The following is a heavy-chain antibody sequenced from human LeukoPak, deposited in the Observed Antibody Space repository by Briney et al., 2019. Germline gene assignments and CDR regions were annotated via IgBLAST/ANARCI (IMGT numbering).Heavy chain of an antibody. Sequence: ASVKVSCKASGYTFTSYAMNWVRQAPGQGLEWMGWINTNAGNPTYAQGFTGRFVFSLDTSVSTAYLQISSLKAEDTAVYCCARDEAHIANDIWGQGTMVTVSS. J-gene: IGHJ3*02. V-gene: IGHV7-4-1*02. CDR1: GYTFTSYA. CDR3: ARDEAHIANDI. CDR2: INTNAGNP. D-gene: IGHD6-13*01.